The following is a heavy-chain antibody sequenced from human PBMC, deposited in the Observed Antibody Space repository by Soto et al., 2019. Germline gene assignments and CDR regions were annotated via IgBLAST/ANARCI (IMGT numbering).Heavy chain of an antibody. CDR2: IYPGDSDT. Sequence: GESLKISCKGSGYSFTSYWIGWVRQMPGKGLEWMGIIYPGDSDTRYSPSFQGQVTISADKSISTAYLQWSSLKASDTAMYYCARCTMVRGVLPLFDYGGQGTLVTVSS. D-gene: IGHD3-10*01. V-gene: IGHV5-51*01. J-gene: IGHJ4*02. CDR3: ARCTMVRGVLPLFDY. CDR1: GYSFTSYW.